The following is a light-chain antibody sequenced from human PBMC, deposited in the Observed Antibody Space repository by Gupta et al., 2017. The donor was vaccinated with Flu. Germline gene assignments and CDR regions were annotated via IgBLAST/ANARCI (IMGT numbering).Light chain of an antibody. V-gene: IGLV1-44*01. Sequence: QSVLTQPPSASGTPGQRVTSPCSGSSTNIGSNTVNWYQQLPGTAPKLLIYSNNQRPSGVPDRFSGSKSGTSASLAISGLQSEDEADYYCAACDDSLNGWVFGGGTKLTVL. CDR2: SNN. J-gene: IGLJ3*02. CDR1: STNIGSNT. CDR3: AACDDSLNGWV.